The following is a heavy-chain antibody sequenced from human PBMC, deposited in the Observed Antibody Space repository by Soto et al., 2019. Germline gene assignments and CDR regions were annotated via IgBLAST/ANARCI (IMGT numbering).Heavy chain of an antibody. D-gene: IGHD2-15*01. V-gene: IGHV1-69*01. Sequence: GTFGSRAIRSAHQDNGQGLEWMGGIIPIFGTANYAQKFQGRVTITADESTSTAYMELSSLRSEDTAVYYCASGYCSGGSCWWFDPWGQGTLVTVSS. CDR2: IIPIFGTA. CDR3: ASGYCSGGSCWWFDP. J-gene: IGHJ5*02. CDR1: GTFGSRA.